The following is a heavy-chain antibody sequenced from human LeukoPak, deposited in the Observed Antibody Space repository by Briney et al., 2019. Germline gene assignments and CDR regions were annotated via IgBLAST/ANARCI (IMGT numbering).Heavy chain of an antibody. J-gene: IGHJ6*03. CDR2: IYYSGST. D-gene: IGHD3-10*01. V-gene: IGHV4-39*01. CDR3: ARAVLNHGSGSYMHYYYYMDV. Sequence: SETLSLTCTVSGGSISSSSYYWGWIRQPPGKGLEWIGSIYYSGSTYYNPSLKSRVTISVDTSKNQFSLKLSSVTAADTAVYYCARAVLNHGSGSYMHYYYYMDVWGKGTTVTVSS. CDR1: GGSISSSSYY.